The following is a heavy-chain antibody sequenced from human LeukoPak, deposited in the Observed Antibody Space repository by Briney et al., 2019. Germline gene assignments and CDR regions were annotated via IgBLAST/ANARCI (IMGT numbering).Heavy chain of an antibody. CDR1: GYTFTGYG. D-gene: IGHD3-22*01. Sequence: GASVKVSCKASGYTFTGYGITWVRQAPGQGLEWMGWISAYDGHTSYAQNLQGRVTMTTDTSTSTAYMELRSLRSDDTAVYYCARNPVGYYDSSAFPYYFDYWGQGALVTVSS. J-gene: IGHJ4*02. V-gene: IGHV1-18*01. CDR2: ISAYDGHT. CDR3: ARNPVGYYDSSAFPYYFDY.